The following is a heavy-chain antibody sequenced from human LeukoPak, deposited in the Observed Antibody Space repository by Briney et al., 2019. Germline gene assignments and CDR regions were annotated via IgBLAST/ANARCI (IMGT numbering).Heavy chain of an antibody. V-gene: IGHV1-2*02. CDR1: GHTFTDYY. CDR2: INPDNGGT. Sequence: ASVTVSCRASGHTFTDYYIHWVRQAPGQGLEWMGWINPDNGGTNYAQKFQGRVTMTRDTSIRTVYMDLSRLRSDDTAVFYCTREARVGNWFDPWGQGTQVTVSS. D-gene: IGHD2-2*01. J-gene: IGHJ5*02. CDR3: TREARVGNWFDP.